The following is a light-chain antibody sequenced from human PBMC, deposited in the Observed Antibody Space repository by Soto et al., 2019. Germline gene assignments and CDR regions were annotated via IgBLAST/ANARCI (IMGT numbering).Light chain of an antibody. CDR3: QTWGTGTQGV. CDR2: LNSDGSH. CDR1: SGHSSYA. Sequence: QSVLTQSPSASASLGASVKLTCTLSSGHSSYAIAWHQQQPEKGPRYLMKLNSDGSHSKGDGIPDRFSGSSSGAERYLTNSSLQSEDEADYYCQTWGTGTQGVFGGGTKLTVL. V-gene: IGLV4-69*01. J-gene: IGLJ3*02.